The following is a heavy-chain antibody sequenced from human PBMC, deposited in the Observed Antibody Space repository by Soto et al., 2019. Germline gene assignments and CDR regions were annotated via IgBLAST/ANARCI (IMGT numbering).Heavy chain of an antibody. J-gene: IGHJ6*02. Sequence: GASVKVSCKASGYTFTSYYMHWVRQAPGQGLEWMGIINPSGGSTSYAQKFQGRVTISVDTSKNQFSLKLSSVTAADTAVYYCARGYYDFWSGYYTGWTFDGMDVWGQGTTVTVSS. CDR2: INPSGGST. CDR3: ARGYYDFWSGYYTGWTFDGMDV. CDR1: GYTFTSYY. V-gene: IGHV1-46*01. D-gene: IGHD3-3*01.